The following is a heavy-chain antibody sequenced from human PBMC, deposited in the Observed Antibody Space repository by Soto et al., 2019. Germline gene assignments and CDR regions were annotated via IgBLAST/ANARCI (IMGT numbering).Heavy chain of an antibody. CDR3: ARQGIAVAGNYYFDY. V-gene: IGHV4-39*01. CDR1: GGSISSSSYY. J-gene: IGHJ4*02. D-gene: IGHD6-19*01. Sequence: QLQLQESGPGLVKPSETLSLTCTVSGGSISSSSYYWGWIRQSPGKGLEGIGSIYYSGSTYYNPSLKSRVTISVDTSKNQFSLKLSSVTAADTAVYYCARQGIAVAGNYYFDYWGQGTLVTVSS. CDR2: IYYSGST.